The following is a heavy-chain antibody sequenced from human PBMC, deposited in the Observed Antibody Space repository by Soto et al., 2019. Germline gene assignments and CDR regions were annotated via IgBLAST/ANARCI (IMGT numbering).Heavy chain of an antibody. CDR3: ARGEFSSSTYQYHYYGMDV. V-gene: IGHV1-3*04. CDR1: GYRFTAYA. J-gene: IGHJ6*02. D-gene: IGHD6-6*01. Sequence: ASVKVPCKPSGYRFTAYAIHWVRQAPGQRLEWMGWINTGNGNTKYSQKFQDRFTMTRDTSAGTAYMELSSLKSEDTAVYYCARGEFSSSTYQYHYYGMDVWGQGTTVTVSS. CDR2: INTGNGNT.